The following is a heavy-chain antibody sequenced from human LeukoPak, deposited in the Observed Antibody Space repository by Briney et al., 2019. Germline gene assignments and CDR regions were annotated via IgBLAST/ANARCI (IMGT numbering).Heavy chain of an antibody. CDR1: GGSFSGYY. J-gene: IGHJ2*01. D-gene: IGHD2-2*02. CDR2: IILSGST. CDR3: ARCVRPVVPAAITGGWYFDL. Sequence: AAETLSLTCAVYGGSFSGYYWSWIRQPPGKGLEWIGEIILSGSTNYNPSFKSRVTISVATPKNHFFLKLSSVTAVDKTVYYCARCVRPVVPAAITGGWYFDLWGCGTLVTVSS. V-gene: IGHV4-34*12.